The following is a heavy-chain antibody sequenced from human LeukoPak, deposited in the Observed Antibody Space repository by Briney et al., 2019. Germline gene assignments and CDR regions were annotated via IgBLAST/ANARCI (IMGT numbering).Heavy chain of an antibody. CDR1: GFTFTTYW. CDR3: ARGDYDYVWGSYRYVFDY. Sequence: PGGSLRLSCAASGFTFTTYWMHWVRQVPGKGLVWVARIKGDGSSTRHADSMKGRFTISRDNAKNTLYLQMNSLRAEDAAVYYCARGDYDYVWGSYRYVFDYWGQGTLVTVSS. CDR2: IKGDGSST. V-gene: IGHV3-74*01. D-gene: IGHD3-16*02. J-gene: IGHJ4*02.